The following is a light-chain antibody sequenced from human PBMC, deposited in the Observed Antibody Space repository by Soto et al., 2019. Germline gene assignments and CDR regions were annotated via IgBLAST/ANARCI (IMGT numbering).Light chain of an antibody. CDR1: QSVSSN. CDR3: QQYNNWPLT. V-gene: IGKV3-15*01. J-gene: IGKJ4*01. CDR2: GAS. Sequence: EVVMTQSPATLSVSPGEGAALSCRASQSVSSNLAWYQQKPGQPPRLLISGASTRATGIPATLSGSGSGTNFTLTISSLQSEDFAVYYCQQYNNWPLTFGGGTKVDIK.